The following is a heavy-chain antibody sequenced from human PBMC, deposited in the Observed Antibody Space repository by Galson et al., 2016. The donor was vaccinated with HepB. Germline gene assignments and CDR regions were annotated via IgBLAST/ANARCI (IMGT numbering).Heavy chain of an antibody. V-gene: IGHV4-30-4*01. CDR1: GGSISSGEYY. CDR2: IYYSGST. J-gene: IGHJ5*02. Sequence: TLSLTCSVSGGSISSGEYYWSWIRQPPGKGLEWIGYIYYSGSTYYNPPLQSRVTISVDTSKNQFSLKLSSVTAADTAVYYCARSLTRFLEWLWFDPWGQGTLVTVSS. D-gene: IGHD3-3*01. CDR3: ARSLTRFLEWLWFDP.